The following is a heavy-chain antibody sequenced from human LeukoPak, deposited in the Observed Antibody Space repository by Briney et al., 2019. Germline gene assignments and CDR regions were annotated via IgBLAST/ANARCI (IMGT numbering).Heavy chain of an antibody. Sequence: SVTVSCKASGGTFSIYAISWVRQAPGQGLEWMGRIIPILGIANYAQKFQGRVTIIADKSTSTAYMELSSLRSEDTAVYYCARASYCSSASCNWFDPWGQGTLVTVSS. CDR1: GGTFSIYA. J-gene: IGHJ5*02. D-gene: IGHD2-2*01. CDR3: ARASYCSSASCNWFDP. V-gene: IGHV1-69*04. CDR2: IIPILGIA.